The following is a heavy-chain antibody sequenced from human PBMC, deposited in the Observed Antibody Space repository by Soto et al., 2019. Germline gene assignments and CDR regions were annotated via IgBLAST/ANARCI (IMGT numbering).Heavy chain of an antibody. D-gene: IGHD2-2*01. CDR3: ARERRVCSNASCLTGDFYCPMGV. CDR2: IFHDGTT. CDR1: VASIRSGGFF. Sequence: ASETLSLTCSVSVASIRSGGFFWSWIRQHPGKGLEWIGYIFHDGTTYYNPSLKGRVIISVDTPENSFSLNLSYATAADTAVYYCARERRVCSNASCLTGDFYCPMGVWGQGTTVTV. V-gene: IGHV4-31*03. J-gene: IGHJ6*02.